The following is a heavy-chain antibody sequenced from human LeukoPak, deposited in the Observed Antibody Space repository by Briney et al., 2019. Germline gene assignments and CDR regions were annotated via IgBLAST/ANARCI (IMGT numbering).Heavy chain of an antibody. Sequence: SETLSLTCTVSGGSISSYYWSWIRQPPGKGLEWIGYIYYSGSTNYNPSLKSRVTISVDTSKNQFSLKLSSVTAADTAAYYCASSPPPYYYYMDVWGKGTMVTVSS. J-gene: IGHJ6*03. V-gene: IGHV4-59*01. CDR1: GGSISSYY. CDR2: IYYSGST. CDR3: ASSPPPYYYYMDV.